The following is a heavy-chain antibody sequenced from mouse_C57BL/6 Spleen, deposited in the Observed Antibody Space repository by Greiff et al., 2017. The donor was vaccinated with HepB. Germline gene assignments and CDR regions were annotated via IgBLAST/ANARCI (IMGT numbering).Heavy chain of an antibody. Sequence: EVKLQESGPGLVKPSQSLSLTCSVTGYSITSGYYWNWIRQFPGNKLEWMGYISYDGSNNYNPSLKNRISITRDTSKNQFFLKLNSVTTEDTATYYCARDGGWAYWGQGTLVTVSA. CDR1: GYSITSGYY. CDR2: ISYDGSN. CDR3: ARDGGWAY. V-gene: IGHV3-6*01. J-gene: IGHJ3*01.